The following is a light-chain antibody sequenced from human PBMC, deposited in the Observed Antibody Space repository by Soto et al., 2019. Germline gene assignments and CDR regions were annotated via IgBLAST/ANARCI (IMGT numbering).Light chain of an antibody. CDR3: CSYAGSSTYV. V-gene: IGLV2-23*01. CDR2: EGS. Sequence: SVLTQPASVSGSPGQSITISCTGTSSDVGSYNLVSWYQQHPGKAPKLMIYEGSKRPSGVSNRFAGSKAGNTASLTISGRQAEDEADYYCCSYAGSSTYVFGTGTKVTVL. J-gene: IGLJ1*01. CDR1: SSDVGSYNL.